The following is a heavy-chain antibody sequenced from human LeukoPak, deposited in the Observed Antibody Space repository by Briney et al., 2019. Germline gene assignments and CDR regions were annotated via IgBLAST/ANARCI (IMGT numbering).Heavy chain of an antibody. V-gene: IGHV3-48*01. CDR3: ASSRAIPNWFDP. CDR1: GFTFSSYS. Sequence: GGSLRLSCAASGFTFSSYSMNWVRQAPGKGLEWVSYISSSSSTIYYADSVKGRFTISRDNAKNSLYLQMNSLRAEDTAVYYCASSRAIPNWFDPWGQETLVTVSS. J-gene: IGHJ5*02. CDR2: ISSSSSTI. D-gene: IGHD2-2*02.